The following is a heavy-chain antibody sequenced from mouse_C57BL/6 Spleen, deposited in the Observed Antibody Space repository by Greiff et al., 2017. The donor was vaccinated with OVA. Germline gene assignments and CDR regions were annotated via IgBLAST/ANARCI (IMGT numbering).Heavy chain of an antibody. J-gene: IGHJ4*01. V-gene: IGHV1-54*01. Sequence: QVHVKQSGAELVRPGTSVKVSCKASGYAFTNYLIEWVKQRPGQGLEWIGVINPGSGGTNYNEKFKGKATLTADKSSSTAYMQLSSLTSEDSAVYFCAITTVVARDAMDYWGQGTSVTVSS. CDR3: AITTVVARDAMDY. CDR1: GYAFTNYL. D-gene: IGHD1-1*01. CDR2: INPGSGGT.